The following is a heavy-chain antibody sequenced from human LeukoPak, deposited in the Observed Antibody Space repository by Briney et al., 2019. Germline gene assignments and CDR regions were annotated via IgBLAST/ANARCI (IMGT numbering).Heavy chain of an antibody. J-gene: IGHJ4*02. CDR3: PPSMVTRYYFDY. V-gene: IGHV3-48*02. D-gene: IGHD5-18*01. CDR1: GFTFSSYS. Sequence: GGSLRLSCAASGFTFSSYSMNWVRQAPGKGLEWVSYISSSSSTIYYADSVKGRFTISRDNAKNSLYLQMNSPRDEDTAVYYCPPSMVTRYYFDYWGQGTLVTVSS. CDR2: ISSSSSTI.